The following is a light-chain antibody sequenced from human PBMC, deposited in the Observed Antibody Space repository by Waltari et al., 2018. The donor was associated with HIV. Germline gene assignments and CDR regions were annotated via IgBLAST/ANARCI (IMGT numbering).Light chain of an antibody. CDR1: QTVPNNV. CDR3: QQYSNSIPLT. CDR2: GAS. J-gene: IGKJ4*01. Sequence: VLTQSPGTLSLSPGERASLSCRASQTVPNNVLAWYQQKPGQTPGLLIYGASTRAANIPGRFTGSGSATDFTLTIARLEPEDFAIYYCQQYSNSIPLTFGGGTKVE. V-gene: IGKV3-20*01.